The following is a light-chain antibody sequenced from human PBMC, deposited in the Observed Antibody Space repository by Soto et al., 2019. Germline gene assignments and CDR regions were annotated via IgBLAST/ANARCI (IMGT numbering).Light chain of an antibody. CDR2: GAS. CDR3: QQYGSSFT. J-gene: IGKJ3*01. V-gene: IGKV3-20*01. Sequence: EIFLTQSPDTLSLSPGERATLTCRASQSVTNYIAWYQQRPGRAPRLLIDGASTRATGIPDRFSGSGSGTDFTLTISRLEPEDFAVYYCQQYGSSFTFGPGTKVDIK. CDR1: QSVTNY.